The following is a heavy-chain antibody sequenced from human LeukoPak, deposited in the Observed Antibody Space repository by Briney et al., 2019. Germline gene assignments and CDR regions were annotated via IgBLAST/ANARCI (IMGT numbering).Heavy chain of an antibody. CDR2: IYYSGNT. Sequence: SETLSLTCAVYGGSFSGYHWSWLRRPPGKGLEWVGSIYYSGNTYYNPSLKSRVTISVDTSKNQFSLKLTSVTAADTAVYYCARQTGVGLFILPGGQGTLVTVSS. CDR1: GGSFSGYH. V-gene: IGHV4-34*01. D-gene: IGHD3-3*01. J-gene: IGHJ4*02. CDR3: ARQTGVGLFILP.